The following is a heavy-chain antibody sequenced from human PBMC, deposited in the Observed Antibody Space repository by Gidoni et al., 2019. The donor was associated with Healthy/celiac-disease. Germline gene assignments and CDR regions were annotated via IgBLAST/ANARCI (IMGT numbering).Heavy chain of an antibody. J-gene: IGHJ4*02. V-gene: IGHV5-51*01. CDR3: ARHSDIAAAGTVGFDY. CDR1: GYSFTSYW. D-gene: IGHD6-13*01. Sequence: EVQLVQSGAEVKKPGESLKISCKGSGYSFTSYWIGWVRQMPGKGLEWMGIIYPGDSDTRYSPSFQGQVTISADKSISTAYLQWSSLKASDTAMYYCARHSDIAAAGTVGFDYWGQGTLVTVSS. CDR2: IYPGDSDT.